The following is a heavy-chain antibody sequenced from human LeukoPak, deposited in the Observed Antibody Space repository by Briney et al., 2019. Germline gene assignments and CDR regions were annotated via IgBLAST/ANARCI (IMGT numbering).Heavy chain of an antibody. CDR2: IIPIFGTA. Sequence: SVKVSCKASGYTFTSYYMHWVRQAPGQGLEWMGGIIPIFGTANYAQKFQGRVTITADESTSTAYMELSSLRSEDTAVYYCARDYGSGSRFDPWGQGTLVTVSS. J-gene: IGHJ5*02. CDR1: GYTFTSYY. CDR3: ARDYGSGSRFDP. V-gene: IGHV1-69*13. D-gene: IGHD6-19*01.